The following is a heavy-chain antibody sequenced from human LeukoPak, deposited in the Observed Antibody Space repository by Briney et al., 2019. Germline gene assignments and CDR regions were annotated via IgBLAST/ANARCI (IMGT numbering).Heavy chain of an antibody. D-gene: IGHD3-9*01. Sequence: GGSLRLSCAASGFTFSSYWMSWVRQAPGKGLEWVANIKQDGSEKYYVDSVEGRFTISRDNAKNSLYLQMNSLRAEDTAVYYCARVVGLRYFDWLPHFDYWGQGTLVTVSS. CDR2: IKQDGSEK. V-gene: IGHV3-7*03. CDR1: GFTFSSYW. J-gene: IGHJ4*02. CDR3: ARVVGLRYFDWLPHFDY.